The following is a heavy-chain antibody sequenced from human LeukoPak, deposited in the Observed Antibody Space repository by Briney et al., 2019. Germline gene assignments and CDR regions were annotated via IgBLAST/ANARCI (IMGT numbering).Heavy chain of an antibody. CDR3: AKRVYYDFWSGPNWFDP. Sequence: GGSLRLSCAASGFTFSSYAMSWVRQAPGKGLEWVSAISGSGGSTYYADSVKGRFTISRDNSKNTLYLQMNSLRAEDTAVYYCAKRVYYDFWSGPNWFDPWGQGTLVTVFS. V-gene: IGHV3-23*01. D-gene: IGHD3-3*01. CDR2: ISGSGGST. J-gene: IGHJ5*02. CDR1: GFTFSSYA.